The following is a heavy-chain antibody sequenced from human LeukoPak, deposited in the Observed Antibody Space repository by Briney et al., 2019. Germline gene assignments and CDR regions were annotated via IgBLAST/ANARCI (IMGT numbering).Heavy chain of an antibody. CDR1: GGTFSSYA. J-gene: IGHJ5*02. Sequence: SVKVSCKASGGTFSSYAISWVRQAPGQGLEWMGGIIPIFGTANYAQKFQGRVTITADKSTSTAYMELSSLRSEDTAVYYCARERGNYDILTDYYEGNGFDPWGQGTLVTVSS. CDR2: IIPIFGTA. D-gene: IGHD3-9*01. CDR3: ARERGNYDILTDYYEGNGFDP. V-gene: IGHV1-69*06.